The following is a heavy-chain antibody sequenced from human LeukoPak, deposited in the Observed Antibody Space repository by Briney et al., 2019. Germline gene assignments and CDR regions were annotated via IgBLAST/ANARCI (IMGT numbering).Heavy chain of an antibody. D-gene: IGHD3-10*01. CDR2: IRSKAYGGTT. CDR3: TGSFGQLTFFDY. Sequence: PGGSLRLSCAASGFPFSSYWMHWVRQAPGKGLEWVGFIRSKAYGGTTEYAASVKGRFTISRDDSKSIAYLQMNSLKTEDTAVYYCTGSFGQLTFFDYWGQGTLVTVSS. V-gene: IGHV3-49*04. CDR1: GFPFSSYW. J-gene: IGHJ4*02.